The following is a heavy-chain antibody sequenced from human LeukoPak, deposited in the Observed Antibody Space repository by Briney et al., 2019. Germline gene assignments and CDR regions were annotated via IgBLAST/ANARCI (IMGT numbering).Heavy chain of an antibody. J-gene: IGHJ6*03. CDR2: VFYGVST. V-gene: IGHV4-59*08. CDR3: ARLHCSSTSCYDYYYYYMDV. CDR1: GASVSGHY. Sequence: SETLSLTCTVSGASVSGHYWSWLRQPPGEGLEWIGFVFYGVSTFYNPSLRSRVTISVDTSKKQASLRLSSVTAADTGVYYCARLHCSSTSCYDYYYYYMDVWGKGTTVIVSS. D-gene: IGHD2-2*01.